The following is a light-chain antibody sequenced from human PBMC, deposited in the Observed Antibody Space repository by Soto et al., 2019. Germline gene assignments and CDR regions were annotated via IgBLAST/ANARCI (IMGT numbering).Light chain of an antibody. V-gene: IGLV2-8*01. CDR3: SSYAGSNNYV. J-gene: IGLJ1*01. CDR1: SSDVGGSNF. Sequence: QSVLTQPPSASGSPGQSVTISCTGTSSDVGGSNFVSWYQQHPGKAPKLMIYEVSKRPSGVPDRFSGSKSGSTASLTVSGLQAKDEADYYCSSYAGSNNYVFGTGTKLTVL. CDR2: EVS.